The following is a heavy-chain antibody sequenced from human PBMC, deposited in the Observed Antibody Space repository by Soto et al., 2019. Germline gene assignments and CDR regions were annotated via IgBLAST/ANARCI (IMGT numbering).Heavy chain of an antibody. D-gene: IGHD3-22*01. Sequence: QVQLVESGGGVVQSGKSLRLSCAASGFTFRTHAMHWVRQAPGKGLEWVAVISYDGSKTYYADSVKGRLTISRDNSKNTLYLQMNSLRAEDTDVYYCARDRYHYDASVPMGGDFDYWGQGTLVYVSS. V-gene: IGHV3-30-3*01. J-gene: IGHJ4*02. CDR2: ISYDGSKT. CDR3: ARDRYHYDASVPMGGDFDY. CDR1: GFTFRTHA.